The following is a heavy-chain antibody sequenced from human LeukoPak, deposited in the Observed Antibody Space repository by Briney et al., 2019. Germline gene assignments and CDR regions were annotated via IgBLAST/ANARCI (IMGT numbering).Heavy chain of an antibody. CDR3: ARRQGYGTAPYDY. V-gene: IGHV3-48*03. J-gene: IGHJ4*02. Sequence: GGSLRLSCAASGFTFSSYEMTWVRQAPGKGLEWVSYISSSGSTIYYADSVKGRFTISRDNAKNSLYLQMNSLRAEDTAVYYCARRQGYGTAPYDYWGQGTLVTVSS. CDR1: GFTFSSYE. D-gene: IGHD5-12*01. CDR2: ISSSGSTI.